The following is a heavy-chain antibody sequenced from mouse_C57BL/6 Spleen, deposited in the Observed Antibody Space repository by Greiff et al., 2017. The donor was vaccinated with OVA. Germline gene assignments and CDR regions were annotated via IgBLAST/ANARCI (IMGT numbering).Heavy chain of an antibody. V-gene: IGHV7-3*01. D-gene: IGHD2-4*01. CDR2: IRNKANGYTT. J-gene: IGHJ3*01. CDR3: ARYKDYDDGAWFAD. Sequence: EVMLVESGGGLVQPGGSLSLSCAASGFTFTDYYMSWVRQPPGKALEWLGFIRNKANGYTTEYSASVKGRFTISRDNSQSILYLQMNALRAEDSATYYCARYKDYDDGAWFADWGQGTLVTVSA. CDR1: GFTFTDYY.